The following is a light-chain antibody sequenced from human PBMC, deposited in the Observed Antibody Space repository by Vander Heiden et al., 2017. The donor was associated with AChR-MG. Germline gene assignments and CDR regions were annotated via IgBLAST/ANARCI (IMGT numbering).Light chain of an antibody. J-gene: IGKJ4*01. CDR1: ESVSSN. V-gene: IGKV3-15*01. CDR2: GAS. Sequence: ELVMTQSLPTLSVSPGERATLSCRARESVSSNLAWYQQKPDQAPRLLIYGASTRATGIPARFSGSGSGTEFTLTISSLQSEDFAVYYCQQYNYWPPLTFGGGTKVEIK. CDR3: QQYNYWPPLT.